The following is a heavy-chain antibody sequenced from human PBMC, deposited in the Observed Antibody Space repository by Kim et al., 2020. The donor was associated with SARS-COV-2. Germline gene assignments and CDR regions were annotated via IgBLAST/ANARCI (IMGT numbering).Heavy chain of an antibody. CDR3: ARHARIQWEVRGGFFD. D-gene: IGHD1-26*01. CDR1: GGSISSGDYL. Sequence: SETLSLTCTVSGGSISSGDYLWGWIRQPPGKGLEWIGSIDYSGNTYYKPSLKSRVTVSADTSRKQVSLNLTSATAADTAVYYCARHARIQWEVRGGFFD. J-gene: IGHJ4*03. CDR2: IDYSGNT. V-gene: IGHV4-39*01.